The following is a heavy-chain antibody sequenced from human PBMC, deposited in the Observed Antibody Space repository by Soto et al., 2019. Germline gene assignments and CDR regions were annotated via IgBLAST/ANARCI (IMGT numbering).Heavy chain of an antibody. D-gene: IGHD3-10*01. J-gene: IGHJ4*02. CDR3: AKDLWFGEQPRRFDY. CDR1: GFTFSSYG. CDR2: ISYDGSNK. Sequence: GGSLRLSCAASGFTFSSYGMHWVRQAPGKGLEWVAVISYDGSNKYYADSVKGRFTISRDNSKNTLYLQMNSLRAEDTAVYYCAKDLWFGEQPRRFDYWGQGTLVTVSS. V-gene: IGHV3-30*18.